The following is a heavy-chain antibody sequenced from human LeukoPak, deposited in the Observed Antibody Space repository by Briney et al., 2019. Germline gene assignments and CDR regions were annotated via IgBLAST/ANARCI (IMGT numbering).Heavy chain of an antibody. V-gene: IGHV3-48*02. J-gene: IGHJ4*02. Sequence: GGSLRLSCAASGFTFSSYSINWVRQAPGKGLEWVSYISSSSSTIYYAGSVKGRFTISRDNAKNSLYLQMNSLRDEDTAVYYCARGPMYSSRFAGDYWGQGTLVTVSS. CDR1: GFTFSSYS. CDR2: ISSSSSTI. CDR3: ARGPMYSSRFAGDY. D-gene: IGHD6-13*01.